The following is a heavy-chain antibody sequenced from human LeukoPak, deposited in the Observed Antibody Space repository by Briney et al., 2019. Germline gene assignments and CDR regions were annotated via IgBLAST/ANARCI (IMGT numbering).Heavy chain of an antibody. D-gene: IGHD5-24*01. Sequence: PGGSLRLSCAASGFTFSSYGMHWVRQAPGKGLEWVAVISYDGSNKYYADSVKGRFTISRDNSKNTLYLQMNSLRAEDTAVYYCAKETVVEIGFFDYWGQGTLVTVSS. CDR2: ISYDGSNK. CDR3: AKETVVEIGFFDY. V-gene: IGHV3-30*18. CDR1: GFTFSSYG. J-gene: IGHJ4*02.